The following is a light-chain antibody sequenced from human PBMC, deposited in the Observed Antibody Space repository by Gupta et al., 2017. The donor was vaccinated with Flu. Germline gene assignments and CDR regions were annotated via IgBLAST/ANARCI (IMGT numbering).Light chain of an antibody. CDR3: CSYTTTSTWV. CDR2: EVS. Sequence: QSALTQPASVSGSPGQAFSISCTASSSDIGSYNYVSWYQQHPGKAPKLVIYEVSNRPSGISNRISGSKSGNTASLTISGLQAEDEAYYHCCSYTTTSTWVFGGGTKVTVL. V-gene: IGLV2-14*03. J-gene: IGLJ3*02. CDR1: SSDIGSYNY.